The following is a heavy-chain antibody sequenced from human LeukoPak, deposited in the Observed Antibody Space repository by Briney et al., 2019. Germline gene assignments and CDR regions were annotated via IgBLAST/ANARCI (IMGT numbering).Heavy chain of an antibody. CDR3: ARHLPGMATRLPGAY. V-gene: IGHV3-48*01. CDR2: ISSAGSII. J-gene: IGHJ4*02. D-gene: IGHD5-24*01. Sequence: GGSLRLSCAASGFTFSDYNMNWVRQAPGKGLEWVSYISSAGSIIYYADSVKGRFTISRDNVKNSLFLQMNSLRAEDTAVYYCARHLPGMATRLPGAYWGQGTLVTVSS. CDR1: GFTFSDYN.